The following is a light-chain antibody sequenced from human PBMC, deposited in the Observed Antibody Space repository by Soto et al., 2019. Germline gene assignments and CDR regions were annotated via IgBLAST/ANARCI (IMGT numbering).Light chain of an antibody. Sequence: EIVLTQSPGTLSLSPGERATLSCRASQSVSSNYLAWYQQKPGQAPRLLIYGASSRATGIPDRFSGSGSGTDVTLTISRLEPEDVAVYYCQQYGSSPYTFGQGTKLEIK. CDR3: QQYGSSPYT. V-gene: IGKV3-20*01. CDR1: QSVSSNY. CDR2: GAS. J-gene: IGKJ2*01.